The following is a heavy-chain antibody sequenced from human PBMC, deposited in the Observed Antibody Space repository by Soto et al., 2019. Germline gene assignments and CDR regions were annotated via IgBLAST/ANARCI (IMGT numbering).Heavy chain of an antibody. CDR2: ISGSGGST. D-gene: IGHD3-16*01. CDR3: AKTGESGNYYFDY. CDR1: GFNFRNYA. Sequence: GGSLRLSCAASGFNFRNYAMSWVRQAPGKGLEWVSAISGSGGSTYYADSVKGRFTISRDNSKNTLYLQMNSLRAEDTAVYYCAKTGESGNYYFDYWGQGTLVTVSS. J-gene: IGHJ4*02. V-gene: IGHV3-23*01.